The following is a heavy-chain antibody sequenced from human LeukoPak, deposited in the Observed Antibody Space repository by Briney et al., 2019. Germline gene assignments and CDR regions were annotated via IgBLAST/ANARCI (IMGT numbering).Heavy chain of an antibody. CDR3: ARDRGGSYSAIDY. Sequence: GGSLRLSCAASGFTFSHYLMRWVRQAPGKGLVWVSRINSDESNTNSYADSVKGRFTISRDNAKNSLYLQMNSLRAEDTAVYYCARDRGGSYSAIDYWGQGTLVTVSS. CDR1: GFTFSHYL. CDR2: INSDESNT. V-gene: IGHV3-74*01. D-gene: IGHD1-26*01. J-gene: IGHJ4*02.